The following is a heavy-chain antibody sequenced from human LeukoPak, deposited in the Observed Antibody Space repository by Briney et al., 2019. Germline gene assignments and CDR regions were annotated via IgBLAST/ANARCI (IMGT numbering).Heavy chain of an antibody. V-gene: IGHV3-11*04. CDR2: ISSSGSTI. Sequence: PGGSLGLSCAASGFIFSDYYMSWIRQAPGKGLEWVSYISSSGSTIYYADSVKGRFTISRDNAKNSLYLQMNSLRVEDTAVYYCAREVAARRLGSWVDPWGQGTPVIVSS. CDR1: GFIFSDYY. D-gene: IGHD6-6*01. CDR3: AREVAARRLGSWVDP. J-gene: IGHJ5*01.